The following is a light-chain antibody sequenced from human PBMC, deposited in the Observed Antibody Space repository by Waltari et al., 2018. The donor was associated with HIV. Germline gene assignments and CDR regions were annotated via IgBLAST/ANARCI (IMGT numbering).Light chain of an antibody. CDR1: QSVLYSSNNKNY. V-gene: IGKV4-1*01. Sequence: DIVMTQSPDSLAVSLGERATINCKSSQSVLYSSNNKNYLAWYQQKPGQPRKLLIYWASTRESGVPDRFSGSGSGTDFTLTISSLQAEDVAVYYCQQYYDTPLTFGGGTKVEIK. CDR2: WAS. CDR3: QQYYDTPLT. J-gene: IGKJ4*01.